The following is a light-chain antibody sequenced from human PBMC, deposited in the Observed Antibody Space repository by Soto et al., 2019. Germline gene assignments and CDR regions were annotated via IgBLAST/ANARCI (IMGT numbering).Light chain of an antibody. CDR3: QQSYSTPQT. J-gene: IGKJ1*01. CDR2: AAS. Sequence: DIQMTQSPSSLSASVGDRVTITCLASQSISSYLNWYQQKPGKDPKLLIYAASSLQSGVPSRFSGSGSGKDCTLTISSLQPEDLATDYCQQSYSTPQTVGQGNKVDIK. V-gene: IGKV1-39*01. CDR1: QSISSY.